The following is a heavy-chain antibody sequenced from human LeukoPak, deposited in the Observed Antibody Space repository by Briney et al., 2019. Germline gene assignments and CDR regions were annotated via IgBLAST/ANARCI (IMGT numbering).Heavy chain of an antibody. D-gene: IGHD6-19*01. CDR2: INTNTGNP. Sequence: ASVKVSCKASGYTFTSYAMNWVRQAPGQGLEWMGWINTNTGNPTYAQGFTGRFVFPLDTSVSTAYLQISSLKAEDTAVYYCARAPCSGGWYSWCDAFDIWGQGTMVTVSS. CDR1: GYTFTSYA. J-gene: IGHJ3*02. CDR3: ARAPCSGGWYSWCDAFDI. V-gene: IGHV7-4-1*02.